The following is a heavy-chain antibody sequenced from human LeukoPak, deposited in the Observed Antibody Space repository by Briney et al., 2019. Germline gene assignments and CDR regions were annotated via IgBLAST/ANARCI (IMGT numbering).Heavy chain of an antibody. CDR1: GFTFSSYG. CDR3: ARSAVAEFRFDY. Sequence: PGRSLRLSCAASGFTFSSYGMHWVRQAPGKGLEWVAVISYDGSNKYYADSVKGRFTISRDNSKNTLYLQMGSLRAEDMAVYYCARSAVAEFRFDYWGQGTLVTVSS. D-gene: IGHD6-19*01. V-gene: IGHV3-30*03. J-gene: IGHJ4*02. CDR2: ISYDGSNK.